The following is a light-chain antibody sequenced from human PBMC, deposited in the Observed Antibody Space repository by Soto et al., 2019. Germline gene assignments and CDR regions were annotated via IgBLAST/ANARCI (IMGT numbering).Light chain of an antibody. CDR3: QQYKDWRT. J-gene: IGKJ1*01. Sequence: EIVMTQSPATLSVSPGERVTLSCRASQSVGSNLAWYQQKPGQTPSLLVFGASTRSTGIPARFSGSGSGTEFTLTISSLQSEDFAVYYCQQYKDWRTFGQGTKVEIK. CDR2: GAS. V-gene: IGKV3-15*01. CDR1: QSVGSN.